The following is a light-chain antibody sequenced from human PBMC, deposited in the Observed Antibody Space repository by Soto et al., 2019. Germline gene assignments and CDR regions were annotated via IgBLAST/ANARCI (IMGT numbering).Light chain of an antibody. Sequence: IQMTQSPSSLSGSVGDRVTITCRASQTISSWLAWYQQKPGEAPRLLIYAASRLESGAPSRFSGSGSGTDFTLTINSLQAEDFAIYYCQQADSFPLTFGGGTKVDIK. CDR1: QTISSW. J-gene: IGKJ4*01. CDR2: AAS. V-gene: IGKV1-12*01. CDR3: QQADSFPLT.